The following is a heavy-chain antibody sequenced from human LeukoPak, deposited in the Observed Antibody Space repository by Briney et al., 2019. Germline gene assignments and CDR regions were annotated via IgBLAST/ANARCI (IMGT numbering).Heavy chain of an antibody. J-gene: IGHJ4*02. CDR3: ARQYQLLGYFGD. V-gene: IGHV3-11*04. Sequence: PGGSLRLSCAPSGFTFSDYYMSWIRQAPGKGLEWVSYISSSGSTIYYANSVKGRFTISRDNAKNPLYLQMNSLRAEDTAVYYCARQYQLLGYFGDWGQGTLVTVSS. D-gene: IGHD2-2*01. CDR1: GFTFSDYY. CDR2: ISSSGSTI.